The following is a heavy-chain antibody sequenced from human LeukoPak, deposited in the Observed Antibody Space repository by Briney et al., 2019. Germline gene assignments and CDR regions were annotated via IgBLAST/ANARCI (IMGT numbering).Heavy chain of an antibody. CDR2: INWNGDST. CDR3: ARDEYNWNVDAFDI. Sequence: PGGSLRLSCAASGFSFDDYGMTWVRQRPGKGLEWVSGINWNGDSTDYADSVKGRFTISRDNAKNSLYLQMNSLRAEDTAVYYCARDEYNWNVDAFDIWGQGTVVTVSS. D-gene: IGHD1-20*01. J-gene: IGHJ3*02. V-gene: IGHV3-20*04. CDR1: GFSFDDYG.